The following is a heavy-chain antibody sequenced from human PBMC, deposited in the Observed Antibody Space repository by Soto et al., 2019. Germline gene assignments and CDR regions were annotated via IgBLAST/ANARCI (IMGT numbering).Heavy chain of an antibody. CDR2: IWHDGGNK. D-gene: IGHD3-16*01. V-gene: IGHV3-33*01. Sequence: QVQLVESGGGVVQPGRSLRLSCAASGFTFSSYGMHWVRQAPGKGLGWVAFIWHDGGNKFYAESVKGRFTISRDNSKNTLYLQMTSRSAEDKAIYYCARDGDVNTDLGKDDWGQGSLVTVSS. CDR1: GFTFSSYG. CDR3: ARDGDVNTDLGKDD. J-gene: IGHJ4*02.